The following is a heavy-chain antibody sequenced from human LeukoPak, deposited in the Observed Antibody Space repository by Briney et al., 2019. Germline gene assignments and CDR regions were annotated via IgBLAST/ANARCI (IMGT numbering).Heavy chain of an antibody. CDR3: ARSHGPDYYYGMDV. CDR1: GFTFSSYA. CDR2: ISYDGSNK. Sequence: GGYLRLSCAASGFTFSSYAMHWVRHAPGKGLEWVAVISYDGSNKYYADSVKGRFTISRDNSKNTLYLQMNSLRAEDTAVYYCARSHGPDYYYGMDVWGQGTTVTVSS. V-gene: IGHV3-30-3*01. D-gene: IGHD4-17*01. J-gene: IGHJ6*02.